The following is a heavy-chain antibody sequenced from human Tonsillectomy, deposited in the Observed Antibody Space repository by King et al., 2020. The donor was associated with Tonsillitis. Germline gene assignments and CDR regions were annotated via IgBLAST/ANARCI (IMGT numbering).Heavy chain of an antibody. Sequence: QLQESGPGLVKPSQTLSLTCTVSGGSISSGGYYWRWIRQHPGKGLEWIGYIYYSGSTYYNPSLKSRVTISVDTSKNQFSLKLSSVTAADTAVYYCARGVRYCSSTSCYTIKGYYYYYYMDVWGKGTTVTVSS. CDR2: IYYSGST. V-gene: IGHV4-31*03. CDR3: ARGVRYCSSTSCYTIKGYYYYYYMDV. J-gene: IGHJ6*03. CDR1: GGSISSGGYY. D-gene: IGHD2-2*02.